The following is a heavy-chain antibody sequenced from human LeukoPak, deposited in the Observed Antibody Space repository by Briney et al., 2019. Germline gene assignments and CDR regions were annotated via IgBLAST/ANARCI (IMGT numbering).Heavy chain of an antibody. CDR3: ARDSAGGSDAFDI. Sequence: SETLSLTCAVSGGSISSGGYSWSWIRQPPGKGLEWIGYIYHSGSTYYNPSLKSRITISVDRSTNQFSLKLSSVPAAGPAVYYCARDSAGGSDAFDIWGQGTMVTVSS. J-gene: IGHJ3*02. CDR1: GGSISSGGYS. D-gene: IGHD3-10*01. CDR2: IYHSGST. V-gene: IGHV4-30-2*01.